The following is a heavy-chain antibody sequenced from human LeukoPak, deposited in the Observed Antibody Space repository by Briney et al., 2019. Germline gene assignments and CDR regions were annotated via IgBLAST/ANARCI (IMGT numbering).Heavy chain of an antibody. J-gene: IGHJ4*02. CDR1: RDSVSTDSSA. CDR2: TYFRSKWYY. V-gene: IGHV6-1*01. CDR3: GRDPVGGSTFFDS. Sequence: SQTLSLTCAISRDSVSTDSSAWNWLRQSPSRGLEWLPRTYFRSKWYYDYALAVKGRITLNPDTSKNQFSLQLNSVTPEDTAVYFCGRDPVGGSTFFDSWGQGNLVTVSS. D-gene: IGHD3-16*01.